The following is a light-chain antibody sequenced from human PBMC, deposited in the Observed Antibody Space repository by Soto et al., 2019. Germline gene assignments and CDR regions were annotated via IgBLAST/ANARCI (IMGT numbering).Light chain of an antibody. Sequence: QSALTQPPSASGSPGQSVTISCTGTSSDFGAYNYVSWYQQHPGKAPKLIIYEVTKRPSGVPDRFSGSKSGNTASLTVSGLQAEDEADYYCNSYAGSKNFGVFGGGTKLTVL. J-gene: IGLJ3*02. CDR3: NSYAGSKNFGV. V-gene: IGLV2-8*01. CDR1: SSDFGAYNY. CDR2: EVT.